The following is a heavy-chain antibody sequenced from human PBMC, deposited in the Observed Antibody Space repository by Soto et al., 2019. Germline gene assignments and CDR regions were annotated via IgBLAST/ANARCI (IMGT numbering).Heavy chain of an antibody. J-gene: IGHJ6*02. CDR3: ARDQGTRELPEYYYYGMDV. Sequence: QVQLQESGPGLVKPSQTLSLTCTVSGGSISSGGYYWSWIRQHPGKGLEWIGYIYYSGSTYYNPSLKSRVTISVDTSKNQFSLKLSSVTAADTAVYYCARDQGTRELPEYYYYGMDVWGQGTTVTVSS. CDR2: IYYSGST. CDR1: GGSISSGGYY. V-gene: IGHV4-31*03. D-gene: IGHD1-26*01.